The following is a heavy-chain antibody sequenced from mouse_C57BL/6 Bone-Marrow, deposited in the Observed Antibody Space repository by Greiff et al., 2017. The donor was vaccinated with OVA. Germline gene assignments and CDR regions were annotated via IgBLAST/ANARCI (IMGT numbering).Heavy chain of an antibody. Sequence: QVQLQQSGPGLVQPSQSLSITCTVSGFSLTSYGVHWVRQSPGKGLEWLGVIWSGGSTDYNAAFISRLSISKDNSKSQVFFKMNSLQADDTAIYYCATLYYDKAYWGQGTLVTVSA. J-gene: IGHJ3*01. CDR1: GFSLTSYG. V-gene: IGHV2-2*01. D-gene: IGHD2-4*01. CDR2: IWSGGST. CDR3: ATLYYDKAY.